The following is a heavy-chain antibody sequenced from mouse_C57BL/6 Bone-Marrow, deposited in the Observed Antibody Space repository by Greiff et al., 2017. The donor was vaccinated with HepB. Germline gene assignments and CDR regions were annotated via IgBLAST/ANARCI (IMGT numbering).Heavy chain of an antibody. V-gene: IGHV5-17*01. J-gene: IGHJ1*03. D-gene: IGHD1-1*01. CDR3: ANPYYGSSYGYFDV. CDR1: GFTFSDYG. Sequence: EVQLVESGGGLVKPGGSLKLSCAASGFTFSDYGMHWVRQAPEKGLEWVAYISSGSSTIYYADTVKGRFTISRDNAKNTLFLQMTSLRSEDTAMYYCANPYYGSSYGYFDVWGTGTTVTVSS. CDR2: ISSGSSTI.